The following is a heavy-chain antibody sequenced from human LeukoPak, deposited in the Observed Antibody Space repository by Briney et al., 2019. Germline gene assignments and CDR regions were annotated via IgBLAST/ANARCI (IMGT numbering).Heavy chain of an antibody. J-gene: IGHJ4*02. D-gene: IGHD2-15*01. V-gene: IGHV4-39*01. CDR2: IYYSGTT. CDR3: TSRYCSGGSCSADY. CDR1: GGSISSSSYY. Sequence: PSETLSLTCTVSGGSISSSSYYWGWIRQPPGKVLEWIGSIYYSGTTYYNPSLKSRVTISVDTSKNQFSLKLSSVTAADTAVYYCTSRYCSGGSCSADYWGQGTLVTVSS.